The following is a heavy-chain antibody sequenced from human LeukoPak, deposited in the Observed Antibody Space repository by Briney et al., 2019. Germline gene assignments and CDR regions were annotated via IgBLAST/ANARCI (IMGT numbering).Heavy chain of an antibody. Sequence: ASVKVSCKASGYTFTGYYMHWVRQAPGQGLEWMGWVNAISGGTKYAQKFQGRVTMTRDTSISTAYMELSRLRSDDTAVFYCARLATEGDAFDIWGQGTLVT. CDR2: VNAISGGT. J-gene: IGHJ3*02. D-gene: IGHD5-12*01. CDR3: ARLATEGDAFDI. V-gene: IGHV1-2*02. CDR1: GYTFTGYY.